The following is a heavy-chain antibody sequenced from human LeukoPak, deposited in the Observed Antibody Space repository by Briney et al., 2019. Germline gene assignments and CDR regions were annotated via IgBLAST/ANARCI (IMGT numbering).Heavy chain of an antibody. D-gene: IGHD1-1*01. J-gene: IGHJ3*02. V-gene: IGHV3-30*04. Sequence: GGSLRLSCAASGFTFSDYGLYWVRQAPGKGLEWVATMSYDEKKYHADSVKGRFTISRDNSKSTLYLQMNSLRAEDTAVYYCARIGLATGDAFDIWGQGTMVTVSS. CDR1: GFTFSDYG. CDR2: MSYDEKK. CDR3: ARIGLATGDAFDI.